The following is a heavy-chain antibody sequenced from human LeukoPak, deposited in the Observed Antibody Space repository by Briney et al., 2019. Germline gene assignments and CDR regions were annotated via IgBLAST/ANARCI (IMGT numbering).Heavy chain of an antibody. CDR1: GGSFSGYY. V-gene: IGHV4-34*01. CDR2: INHSGST. J-gene: IGHJ5*02. Sequence: PSETLSLTCAVYGGSFSGYYWTWIRQPPGKGLEWIGEINHSGSTNYNPSLKSRVTISVDTSKSQFSLKLSSVTAADTAIYFCARRGLRFLESVKYSWFDPRGQGTLVTVSS. D-gene: IGHD3-3*01. CDR3: ARRGLRFLESVKYSWFDP.